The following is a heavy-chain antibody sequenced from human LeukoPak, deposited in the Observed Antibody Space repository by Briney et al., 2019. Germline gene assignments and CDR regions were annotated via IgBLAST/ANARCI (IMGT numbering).Heavy chain of an antibody. D-gene: IGHD5-24*01. V-gene: IGHV3-23*01. CDR1: GFIFDDYA. Sequence: PGGSLRLSCTASGFIFDDYAMTWVRQAPGKGLEWVSAILQEGDTTYYADSVRGRFTISRDNSKNTLYLFMHSLRVEDTATYYCAKDAVGGDGYWEFDSWGQGTLVTVSS. CDR3: AKDAVGGDGYWEFDS. J-gene: IGHJ4*02. CDR2: ILQEGDTT.